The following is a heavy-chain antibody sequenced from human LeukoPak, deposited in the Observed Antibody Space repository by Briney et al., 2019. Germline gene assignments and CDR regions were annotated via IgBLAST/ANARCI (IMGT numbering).Heavy chain of an antibody. Sequence: PIFGTANYAQKFQGRVTITADESTSTAYMELSSLRSEDTAVYYCARGDLFGVVIMGPGGYWGQGTLVTVSS. V-gene: IGHV1-69*01. CDR3: ARGDLFGVVIMGPGGY. D-gene: IGHD3-3*01. J-gene: IGHJ4*02. CDR2: PIFGTA.